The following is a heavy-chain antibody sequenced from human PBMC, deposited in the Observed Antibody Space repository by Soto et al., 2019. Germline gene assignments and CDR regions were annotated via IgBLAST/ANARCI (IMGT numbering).Heavy chain of an antibody. CDR1: GGSISSDY. J-gene: IGHJ5*01. D-gene: IGHD6-13*01. V-gene: IGHV4-4*07. CDR3: ARDPTTAGTVNWFDS. CDR2: VYTSGYS. Sequence: VQLQESGPGLVKPSETLSLICTVSGGSISSDYLSWIRQPAGKGLEWIGRVYTSGYSNSNPSLKSRVTMSVDTSKKQFSLNLSSVTAADTAVYYCARDPTTAGTVNWFDSWGQGTLVTVSS.